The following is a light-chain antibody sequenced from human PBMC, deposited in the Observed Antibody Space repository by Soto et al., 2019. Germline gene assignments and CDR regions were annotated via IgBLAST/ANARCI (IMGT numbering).Light chain of an antibody. CDR1: QTVRNNY. V-gene: IGKV3-20*01. CDR2: DAS. Sequence: AAAESPGALSSSTAERATACCSGTQTVRNNYLAWYQQKPGQAPTLLVYDASSRATGTPDRFSGGGSGTAATLTISRLETKDFAVYYCKPFISYPLTFGEGTKVYIK. CDR3: KPFISYPLT. J-gene: IGKJ4*01.